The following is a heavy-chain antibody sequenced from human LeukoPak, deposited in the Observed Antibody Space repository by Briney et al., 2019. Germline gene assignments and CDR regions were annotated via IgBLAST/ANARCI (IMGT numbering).Heavy chain of an antibody. J-gene: IGHJ6*03. CDR1: GFTFSSYG. V-gene: IGHV3-33*06. D-gene: IGHD2-15*01. Sequence: GGSLRLSCAASGFTFSSYGMHWVRQAPGKGLEWVAVIWYDGSNKYYADSVKGRFTISRDNSKNTLYLQMNSLRAEDTAVYYCAKDDVDYYYYYMNVWGKGTTVTVSS. CDR3: AKDDVDYYYYYMNV. CDR2: IWYDGSNK.